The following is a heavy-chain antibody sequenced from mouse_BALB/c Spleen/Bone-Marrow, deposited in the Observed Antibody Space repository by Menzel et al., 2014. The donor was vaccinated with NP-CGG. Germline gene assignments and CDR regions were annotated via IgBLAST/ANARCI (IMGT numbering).Heavy chain of an antibody. Sequence: VQLQQSGAELVRPGASVTLSCKASGYTFTDHEMHWVKQTPVHGLEWIGAIDPETGGTAYNQKFKGKATLTADRSSSTAYMELRGLTSEDSAVYYCTRSETGPFAYWGQGTLVTVSA. CDR2: IDPETGGT. CDR1: GYTFTDHE. D-gene: IGHD4-1*01. V-gene: IGHV1-15*01. CDR3: TRSETGPFAY. J-gene: IGHJ3*01.